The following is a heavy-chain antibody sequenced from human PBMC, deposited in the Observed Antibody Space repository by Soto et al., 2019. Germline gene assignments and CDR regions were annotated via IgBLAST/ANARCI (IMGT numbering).Heavy chain of an antibody. CDR1: GFTFSSYG. V-gene: IGHV3-33*01. J-gene: IGHJ4*02. CDR3: ARRGKYCSGGSCYPNGYYFDY. CDR2: IWYDGSNK. Sequence: QVQLVESGGGVVQPGRSLRLSCAASGFTFSSYGMHWVRQAPGKGLEWVAVIWYDGSNKYYADSVKGRFTISRDNSKNTLYLQMNSLRAEDTAVYYCARRGKYCSGGSCYPNGYYFDYWGQGTPVTVSS. D-gene: IGHD2-15*01.